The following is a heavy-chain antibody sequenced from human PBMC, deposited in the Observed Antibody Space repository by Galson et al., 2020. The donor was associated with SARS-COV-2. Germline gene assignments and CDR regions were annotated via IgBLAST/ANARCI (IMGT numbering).Heavy chain of an antibody. J-gene: IGHJ6*02. CDR2: INPENGDT. CDR3: AKDLQTTGLYGMDV. D-gene: IGHD7-27*01. CDR1: GYTFTDYY. V-gene: IGHV1-2*02. Sequence: ASVKVSCKTSGYTFTDYYIHWVRQAPGQGLEWMGWINPENGDTNYAPKFQGRVTMTTDTSISTAYLELRRRTSDDTAVYFCAKDLQTTGLYGMDVWGQGTAVTVSS.